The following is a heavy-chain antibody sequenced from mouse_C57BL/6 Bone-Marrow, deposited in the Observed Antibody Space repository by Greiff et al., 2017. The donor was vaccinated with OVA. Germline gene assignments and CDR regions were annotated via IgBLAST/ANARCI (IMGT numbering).Heavy chain of an antibody. CDR3: ARRPGQN. V-gene: IGHV1-82*01. J-gene: IGHJ3*01. CDR1: GYAFSSSW. Sequence: QVQLQQSGPELVKPGASVKISCKASGYAFSSSWMNWVKQRPGKGLEWIGRIYPGDGDTNYNGEFKGNATLTADKSSSTAYMQLSSLTSEDSAVYFCARRPGQNWGQGTLVTVSA. CDR2: IYPGDGDT.